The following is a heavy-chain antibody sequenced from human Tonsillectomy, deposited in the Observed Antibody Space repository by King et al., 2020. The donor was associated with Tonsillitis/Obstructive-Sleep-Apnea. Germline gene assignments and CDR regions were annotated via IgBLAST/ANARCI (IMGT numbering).Heavy chain of an antibody. D-gene: IGHD1-26*01. CDR2: INHSGST. Sequence: VQLQQWGAGLLKPSETLSLTCAVYGGSFSGYYWSWIRQPPGKGLEWIGEINHSGSTNSNPSLKSRVTISVDTSKNQFSLKLSSVTAADTAVYYCALESGSYYNAFDIWGQGTMVTVSS. CDR1: GGSFSGYY. V-gene: IGHV4-34*01. CDR3: ALESGSYYNAFDI. J-gene: IGHJ3*02.